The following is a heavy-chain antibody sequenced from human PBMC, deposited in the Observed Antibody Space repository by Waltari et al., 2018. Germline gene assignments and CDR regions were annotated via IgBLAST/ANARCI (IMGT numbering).Heavy chain of an antibody. J-gene: IGHJ4*02. D-gene: IGHD5-18*01. CDR3: ARKGGRGYTYGPFYYDS. V-gene: IGHV3-74*01. CDR2: INSDGSSI. CDR1: GFRFSDYW. Sequence: EVQLVEAGGDIVQPGGSLRLSGAASGFRFSDYWRRWVRQVSGKGLVWVSRINSDGSSISYSDSVKGRFTISRDNSKNMLYLQLNSLRAEDTAVYYCARKGGRGYTYGPFYYDSWGQGTLVTVSS.